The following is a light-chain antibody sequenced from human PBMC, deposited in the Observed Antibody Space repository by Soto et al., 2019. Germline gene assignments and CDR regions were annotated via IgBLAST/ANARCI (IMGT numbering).Light chain of an antibody. Sequence: DIQMTQSPSSLSASLGDRVTITCRASQTISNYLNWYQQKPGKAPKLLIYAASSLQSGVPSRFSGSGSGTEFTLTISSLQPDDFATYYCQHYNSYSEAFGQGTKVDIK. J-gene: IGKJ1*01. CDR3: QHYNSYSEA. V-gene: IGKV1-39*01. CDR1: QTISNY. CDR2: AAS.